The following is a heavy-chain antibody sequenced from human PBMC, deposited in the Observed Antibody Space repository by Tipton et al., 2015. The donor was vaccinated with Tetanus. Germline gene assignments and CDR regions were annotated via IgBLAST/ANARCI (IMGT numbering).Heavy chain of an antibody. Sequence: SLRLSCAASGFTFSTYGMHWVRQAPGKGLEWVTVISYDGSNKYYADSVRGRFTISRDNSKNTLYLQMNSLRAEDTAVYYCAKDRGGYYYYGMDVWGQGTTVTVSS. CDR3: AKDRGGYYYYGMDV. V-gene: IGHV3-30*18. J-gene: IGHJ6*02. CDR1: GFTFSTYG. CDR2: ISYDGSNK.